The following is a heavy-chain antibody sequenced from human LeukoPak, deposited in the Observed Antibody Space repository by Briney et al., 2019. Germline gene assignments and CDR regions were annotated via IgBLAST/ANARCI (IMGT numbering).Heavy chain of an antibody. V-gene: IGHV4-39*07. J-gene: IGHJ4*02. D-gene: IGHD1-14*01. Sequence: SETLSLTCTVSGGSISSSSYYWGWIRQPPGKGLEWIGSIYYSGSTYYNPSLKSRVTISVDTSKNQFSLKLSSVTAADTAVYYCARLRAGLTTDYWGQGTLVTVSS. CDR2: IYYSGST. CDR1: GGSISSSSYY. CDR3: ARLRAGLTTDY.